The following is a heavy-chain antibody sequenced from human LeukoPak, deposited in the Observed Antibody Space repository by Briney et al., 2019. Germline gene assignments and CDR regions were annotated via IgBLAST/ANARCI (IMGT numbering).Heavy chain of an antibody. CDR1: GFTFSSYS. Sequence: GALRLSCAASGFTFSSYSMNWVRQAPGKGLEWVSSISSSSSYIYYADSVKGRFTISRDNAKNSLYLQMNSLRAEDTAVYYCARGVYGSGNYYMDVWGKGTTVTVSS. D-gene: IGHD3-10*01. CDR2: ISSSSSYI. CDR3: ARGVYGSGNYYMDV. V-gene: IGHV3-21*01. J-gene: IGHJ6*03.